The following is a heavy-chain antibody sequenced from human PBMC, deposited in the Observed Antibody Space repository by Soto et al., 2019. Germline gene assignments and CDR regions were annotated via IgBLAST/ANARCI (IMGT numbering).Heavy chain of an antibody. Sequence: SGTLSHTCTVSGGSIRSYYWSWFRQPPGKGLEWIGYIYYSGSTNYNPSLKSRVTISVDTSKNQFSLKLSSVTAADTAVYYGAWLTEAVAAPYFGDYWGQGTLVIV. D-gene: IGHD6-19*01. CDR1: GGSIRSYY. J-gene: IGHJ4*02. V-gene: IGHV4-59*01. CDR3: AWLTEAVAAPYFGDY. CDR2: IYYSGST.